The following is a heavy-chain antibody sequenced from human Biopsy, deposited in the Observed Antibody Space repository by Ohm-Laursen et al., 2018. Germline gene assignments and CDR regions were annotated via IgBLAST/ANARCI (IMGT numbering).Heavy chain of an antibody. CDR2: IYYSGST. CDR1: GGSIGSFF. Sequence: SETLSLTCTVSGGSIGSFFWSWIRQPPGEGLEWIGYIYYSGSTNYNPSLRSRVTISVDRSKNQFSLELSSVTAADTAVYYCARVGAGAPSIDYFDYWGQGALVTVSP. V-gene: IGHV4-59*01. CDR3: ARVGAGAPSIDYFDY. D-gene: IGHD1-26*01. J-gene: IGHJ4*02.